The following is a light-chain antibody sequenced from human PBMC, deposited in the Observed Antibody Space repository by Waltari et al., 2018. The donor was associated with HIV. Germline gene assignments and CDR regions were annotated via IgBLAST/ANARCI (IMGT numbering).Light chain of an antibody. CDR1: SANLGNNY. V-gene: IGLV1-47*01. CDR2: RNH. Sequence: QSVLPQPPSASGTPGQRVTISCSGSSANLGNNYVYWYQQLPETAPKLLIYRNHQRPSGVPDRFSGSKSGTSASLAVSGLRSEDEGDYYCAAWDDGLSGVVFGGGTKLTVL. J-gene: IGLJ2*01. CDR3: AAWDDGLSGVV.